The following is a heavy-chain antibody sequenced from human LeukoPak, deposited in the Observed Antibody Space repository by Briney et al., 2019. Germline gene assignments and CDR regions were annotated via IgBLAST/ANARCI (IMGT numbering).Heavy chain of an antibody. J-gene: IGHJ4*02. CDR2: INTNTANP. CDR3: ARDLEDYIWGSYRYTVGGQKFDY. Sequence: ASVKVSCKASGYSFISHAMNWVRQAPGQGLEWMGWINTNTANPTYARGFTGRFVFSLDTSVSTAYLQISSLKAEDTAVYYCARDLEDYIWGSYRYTVGGQKFDYWGQGTLVTVSS. CDR1: GYSFISHA. V-gene: IGHV7-4-1*02. D-gene: IGHD3-16*02.